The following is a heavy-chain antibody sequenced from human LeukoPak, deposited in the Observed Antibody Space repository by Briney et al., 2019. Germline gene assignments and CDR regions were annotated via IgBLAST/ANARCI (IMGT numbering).Heavy chain of an antibody. V-gene: IGHV2-5*08. Sequence: TLSLTCTVSGASISSDYYWSWIRPSPGKGLEWIAHIYWDNDSRYSPSLRSRLTITKDTSKNQVVLTMTNMDPVDTATYYCAHRVFQGGYWDSGKFAYWGQGTPVTVSS. J-gene: IGHJ4*02. CDR1: GASISSDY. CDR3: AHRVFQGGYWDSGKFAY. D-gene: IGHD1-1*01. CDR2: IYWDNDS.